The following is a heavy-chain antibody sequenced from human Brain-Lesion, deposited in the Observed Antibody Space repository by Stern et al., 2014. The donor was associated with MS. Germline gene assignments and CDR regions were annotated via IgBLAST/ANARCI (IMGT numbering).Heavy chain of an antibody. CDR2: IHYSGGT. V-gene: IGHV4-30-4*01. CDR3: ARVPYYGDAFFDY. D-gene: IGHD4-17*01. Sequence: QVQLQESGPGLVKPSQTLSLTCTVSGGSISSGDNYWSWIRPPPGKGPEWIGYIHYSGGTYFNPSLKSRATISADTSKNQFSLKLNSMTAADTAVYYCARVPYYGDAFFDYWGQGILVTVSS. CDR1: GGSISSGDNY. J-gene: IGHJ4*02.